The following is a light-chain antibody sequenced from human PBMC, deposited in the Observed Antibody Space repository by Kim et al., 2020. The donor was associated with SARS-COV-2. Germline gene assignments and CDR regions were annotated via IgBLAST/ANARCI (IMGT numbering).Light chain of an antibody. CDR3: AAWDDSLGGRV. CDR1: GSNIGNNY. Sequence: GQRVTISCSGSGSNIGNNYVYWYQQLSATAPKLLIYKSSQRPSGVPDRFSGSKSGTSASLAISGLRSEDEADYYCAAWDDSLGGRVFGGGTKLTVL. V-gene: IGLV1-47*01. CDR2: KSS. J-gene: IGLJ3*02.